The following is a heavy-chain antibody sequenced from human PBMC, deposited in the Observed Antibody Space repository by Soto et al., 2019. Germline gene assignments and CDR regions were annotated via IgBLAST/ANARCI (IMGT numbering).Heavy chain of an antibody. CDR2: ISSGGRT. D-gene: IGHD3-16*01. J-gene: IGHJ4*02. V-gene: IGHV3-53*01. Sequence: EVQVVESGGGLIQPGGSLRLSCAASGFTVSSNYMSWVRQAPGKGLEWVSVISSGGRTYYADSVRGRFTISRDNSKNTLHLQINSLRAEDTAVYYCAGGWGPVGFDYWGQGTLVTVSS. CDR3: AGGWGPVGFDY. CDR1: GFTVSSNY.